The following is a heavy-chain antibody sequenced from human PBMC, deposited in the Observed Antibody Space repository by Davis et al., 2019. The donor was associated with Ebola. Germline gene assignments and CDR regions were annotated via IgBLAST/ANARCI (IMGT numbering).Heavy chain of an antibody. CDR3: ARVSKATIHYYYYGMDV. CDR1: GFTFSSYA. D-gene: IGHD5-12*01. CDR2: ISYDGSNK. Sequence: GESLKISCAASGFTFSSYAMHWVRQAPGKGLEWVAVISYDGSNKYYADSVKGRFTISRDNSKNTLYLQMNSLRAEDTAVYYCARVSKATIHYYYYGMDVWGQGTTVTVSS. J-gene: IGHJ6*02. V-gene: IGHV3-30*04.